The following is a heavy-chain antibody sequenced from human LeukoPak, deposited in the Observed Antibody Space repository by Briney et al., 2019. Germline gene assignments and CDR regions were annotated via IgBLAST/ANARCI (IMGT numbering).Heavy chain of an antibody. J-gene: IGHJ4*02. V-gene: IGHV3-48*02. CDR3: ARSFDF. CDR2: VSTGSTAI. Sequence: GGSLRLSCAASGFTFSSHNMNWVRQAPGKGLEWVSYVSTGSTAIYYADSVKGRFTISRDDAENSLYLQMNSLRDDDTAVYYCARSFDFWGQGTLVTVPS. CDR1: GFTFSSHN.